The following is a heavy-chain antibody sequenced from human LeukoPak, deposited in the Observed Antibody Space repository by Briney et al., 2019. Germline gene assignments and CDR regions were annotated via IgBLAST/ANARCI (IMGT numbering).Heavy chain of an antibody. D-gene: IGHD3-10*01. Sequence: GESLKISCKGSGYSFTNYWIGWVRQMPGKGLDWVGIFYPGDSDTRYSPSFQGQVTISADKSISTAYLQWSSLKASDTAIYYCARRSYYSSGSYSGGDFDFWGQGTLVTVSS. V-gene: IGHV5-51*01. J-gene: IGHJ4*02. CDR2: FYPGDSDT. CDR3: ARRSYYSSGSYSGGDFDF. CDR1: GYSFTNYW.